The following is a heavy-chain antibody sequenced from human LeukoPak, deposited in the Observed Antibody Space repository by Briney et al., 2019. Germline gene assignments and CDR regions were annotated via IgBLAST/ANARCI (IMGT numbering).Heavy chain of an antibody. CDR2: ISVSGETT. CDR3: AKDRGMVGASVRAFDY. CDR1: GFTFRNHA. Sequence: GGSLRLPCAASGFTFRNHAMNWVRQAPGKGLEWVSVISVSGETTYYADSVKGRFTISRDNSQNTLYLQMSSLRGEDTALYYCAKDRGMVGASVRAFDYWGQGTLVTVSS. V-gene: IGHV3-23*01. J-gene: IGHJ4*02. D-gene: IGHD1-26*01.